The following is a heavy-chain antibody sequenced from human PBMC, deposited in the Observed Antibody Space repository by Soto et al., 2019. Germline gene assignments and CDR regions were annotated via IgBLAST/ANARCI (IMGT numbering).Heavy chain of an antibody. CDR1: GFSFTGYY. Sequence: ASVKVSCKASGFSFTGYYIHWLRQAPGQGLEWMGWINAHSGGTEYAQKFQGRVTLTRDTSIATAYLTLTSLTSDDTALYYCAKDLTRQLAYWLDPWGQGTLVTVSS. CDR2: INAHSGGT. J-gene: IGHJ5*02. V-gene: IGHV1-2*02. CDR3: AKDLTRQLAYWLDP. D-gene: IGHD6-6*01.